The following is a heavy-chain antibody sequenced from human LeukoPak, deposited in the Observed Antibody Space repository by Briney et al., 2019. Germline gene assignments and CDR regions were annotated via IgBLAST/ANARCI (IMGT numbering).Heavy chain of an antibody. V-gene: IGHV4-4*02. CDR1: GGSISSENW. J-gene: IGHJ3*02. Sequence: SETLSLTCGVFGGSISSENWWNWARQPPGKGLEWIGETYHAGHINYNPSLKSRVTISMDKSKNQLYLKVTSVTAADTAVYFCARGPYSYDSSGAFDIWGQGTMVTVSS. CDR2: TYHAGHI. D-gene: IGHD3-22*01. CDR3: ARGPYSYDSSGAFDI.